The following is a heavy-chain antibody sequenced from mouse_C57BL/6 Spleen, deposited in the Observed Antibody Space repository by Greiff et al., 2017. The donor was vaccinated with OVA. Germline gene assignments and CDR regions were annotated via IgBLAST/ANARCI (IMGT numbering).Heavy chain of an antibody. J-gene: IGHJ2*01. CDR2: IHPNSGST. CDR1: GYTFTSYW. D-gene: IGHD2-10*02. CDR3: AGYGNYGYFDY. Sequence: VQLHQSGAALVKPGASVKLSCKASGYTFTSYWMHWVKQRPGQGLEWIGMIHPNSGSTNYNEKFKSKATLTVDKSSSTAYMQLSILTSEDAAVDYCAGYGNYGYFDYWGKGTTRTVSS. V-gene: IGHV1-64*01.